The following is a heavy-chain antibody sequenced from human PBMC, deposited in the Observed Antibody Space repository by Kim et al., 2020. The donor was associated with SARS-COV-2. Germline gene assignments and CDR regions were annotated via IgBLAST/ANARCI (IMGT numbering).Heavy chain of an antibody. CDR3: ARDLQDGSGSYYAYYYYYMDV. CDR2: IYTSGST. D-gene: IGHD3-10*01. J-gene: IGHJ6*03. Sequence: SETLSLTCTVSGGSISSYYWSWIRQPAGKGLEWIGRIYTSGSTNYNPSLKSRVTMSVDTSKNQFSLKLSSVTAADTAVYYCARDLQDGSGSYYAYYYYYMDVWGKGTTVTVSS. CDR1: GGSISSYY. V-gene: IGHV4-4*07.